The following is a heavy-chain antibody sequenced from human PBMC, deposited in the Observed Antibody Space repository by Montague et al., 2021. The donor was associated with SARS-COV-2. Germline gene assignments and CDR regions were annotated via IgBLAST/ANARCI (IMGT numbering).Heavy chain of an antibody. Sequence: SETLSLTCTVSGGSFSSYYWSWIRQPPGKGLQWIGYIYNNGSTNCNTSLKSRVTLSIDTSKNQFSLKLTSVTAADTAVYYCARGGGDSADYYYYAMDVWGQGTTVTVSS. V-gene: IGHV4-59*01. D-gene: IGHD2-21*02. CDR1: GGSFSSYY. CDR3: ARGGGDSADYYYYAMDV. CDR2: IYNNGST. J-gene: IGHJ6*02.